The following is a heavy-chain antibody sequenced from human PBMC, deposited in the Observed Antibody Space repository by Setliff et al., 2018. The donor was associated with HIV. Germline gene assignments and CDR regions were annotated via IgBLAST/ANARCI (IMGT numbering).Heavy chain of an antibody. J-gene: IGHJ3*02. CDR1: GYNFTDYD. CDR3: VRRYLEVRGVVAFDI. Sequence: VASVKVSCKASGYNFTDYDINWVRQATGQGLEWMGWMNPNNGNTGYAQKFQGRVTMTRNTSIRTAYMELSSLRSEDTAVYYCVRRYLEVRGVVAFDIWGQGTMVTVSS. CDR2: MNPNNGNT. V-gene: IGHV1-8*02. D-gene: IGHD3-10*01.